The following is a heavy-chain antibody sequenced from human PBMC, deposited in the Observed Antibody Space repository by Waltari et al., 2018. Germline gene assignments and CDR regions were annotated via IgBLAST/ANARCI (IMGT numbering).Heavy chain of an antibody. CDR3: ARAPYYYGSGSYYHWFDP. Sequence: QVQLQESGPGLVKPSQTLSLTCTVSGGSISSGSYYWSWIRQPAGKGLEWIGRIYTSGSTNYNPSLKSRVTISVDTSKNQFSLKLSSVTAADTAVYYCARAPYYYGSGSYYHWFDPCGQGTLVTVSS. CDR1: GGSISSGSYY. J-gene: IGHJ5*02. V-gene: IGHV4-61*02. CDR2: IYTSGST. D-gene: IGHD3-10*01.